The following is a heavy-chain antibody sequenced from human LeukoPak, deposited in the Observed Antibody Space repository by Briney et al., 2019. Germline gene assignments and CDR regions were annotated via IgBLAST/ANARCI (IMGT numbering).Heavy chain of an antibody. V-gene: IGHV3-15*01. Sequence: GGSLRLSCAASGFTFSNAWMSWVRQAPGKGLEWVGRIKSKTDGGTTDYAAPVKGRFTISRDDSKNTLYLQMNSLKTEDTAVYYCTTSILGYCSSTSCSLDYWGRGTLVTVSS. CDR3: TTSILGYCSSTSCSLDY. D-gene: IGHD2-2*01. CDR2: IKSKTDGGTT. J-gene: IGHJ4*02. CDR1: GFTFSNAW.